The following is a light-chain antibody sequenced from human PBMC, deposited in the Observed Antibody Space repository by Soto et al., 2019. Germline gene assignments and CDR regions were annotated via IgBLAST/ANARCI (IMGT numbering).Light chain of an antibody. V-gene: IGLV2-23*02. CDR1: SSDIGSYNL. CDR3: CLYASSSTFI. J-gene: IGLJ2*01. CDR2: EAT. Sequence: QSALTQPASVSGSPGQSITISCTGTSSDIGSYNLVSWYHQHPGKAPKLMIYEATKRPSGVSNRFSGSKSGNTASLTISGLQAEDEADYYCCLYASSSTFIFGGGTQLTVL.